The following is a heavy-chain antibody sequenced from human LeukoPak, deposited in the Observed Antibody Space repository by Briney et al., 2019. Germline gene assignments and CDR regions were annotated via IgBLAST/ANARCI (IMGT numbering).Heavy chain of an antibody. CDR3: ARLGYCSGGSCYSNWFDP. Sequence: GASVKVSRKASGGTFSSYAISWVRQAPGQGLEWMGWISAYNGNTNYAQKLQGRVTMTTDTSTSTAYMELRSLRSDDTAVYYCARLGYCSGGSCYSNWFDPWGQGTLVTVSS. CDR1: GGTFSSYA. V-gene: IGHV1-18*01. J-gene: IGHJ5*02. D-gene: IGHD2-15*01. CDR2: ISAYNGNT.